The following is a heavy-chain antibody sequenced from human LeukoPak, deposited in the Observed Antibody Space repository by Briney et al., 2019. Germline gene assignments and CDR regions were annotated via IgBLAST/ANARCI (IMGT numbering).Heavy chain of an antibody. CDR3: ARDPTYYYDSSGYRDAFDI. V-gene: IGHV1-18*04. D-gene: IGHD3-22*01. CDR1: GYTFNTYY. J-gene: IGHJ3*02. CDR2: ISAYNGNT. Sequence: ASVKVSCKASGYTFNTYYIHWVRQAPGQGLEWMGWISAYNGNTNYAQKLQGRVTMTTDTSTSTAYMELRSLRSDDTAVYYCARDPTYYYDSSGYRDAFDIWGQGTMVTVSS.